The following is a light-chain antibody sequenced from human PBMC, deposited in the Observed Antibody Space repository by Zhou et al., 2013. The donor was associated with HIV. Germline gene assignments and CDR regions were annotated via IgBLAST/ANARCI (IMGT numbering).Light chain of an antibody. CDR3: QQYGSSSIT. CDR2: GAS. V-gene: IGKV3-20*01. J-gene: IGKJ5*01. CDR1: QSVTANF. Sequence: EIVLTQSPGTLSLSPGERATLSCSASQSVTANFLAWYQQKPGQAPRLLIYGASSRAIGIPDRISGSGSGTDFTLTFSRLEPEDFAVYYCQQYGSSSITFGQG.